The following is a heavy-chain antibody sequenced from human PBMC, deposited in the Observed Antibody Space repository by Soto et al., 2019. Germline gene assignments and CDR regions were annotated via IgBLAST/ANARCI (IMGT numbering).Heavy chain of an antibody. V-gene: IGHV3-23*01. CDR1: GFTFSSFA. J-gene: IGHJ4*02. D-gene: IGHD3-22*01. Sequence: GESLKISCEASGFTFSSFAMTWVRQAPGKGLEWVSAISPGTGNTYYADSVKGRFTISRDNSKNTLYLQMNSLRAEDTAVYYCAKDLGDSSPVGFDYWGQGTLVTVSS. CDR2: ISPGTGNT. CDR3: AKDLGDSSPVGFDY.